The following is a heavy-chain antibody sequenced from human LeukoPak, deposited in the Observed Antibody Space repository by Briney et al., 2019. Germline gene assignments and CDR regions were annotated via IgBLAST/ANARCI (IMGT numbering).Heavy chain of an antibody. V-gene: IGHV1-46*01. CDR2: IDPSGGGT. D-gene: IGHD3-10*01. Sequence: GASVKVSCTAPGYTFTSYYMHWVRQAPGQGLEWMGIIDPSGGGTNYAQKFQGRVTMTRDTSTRTVYMELSSLRSEDTAVYYCASLGSGSSRIIDFDYWGQGTLVTVSS. CDR3: ASLGSGSSRIIDFDY. CDR1: GYTFTSYY. J-gene: IGHJ4*02.